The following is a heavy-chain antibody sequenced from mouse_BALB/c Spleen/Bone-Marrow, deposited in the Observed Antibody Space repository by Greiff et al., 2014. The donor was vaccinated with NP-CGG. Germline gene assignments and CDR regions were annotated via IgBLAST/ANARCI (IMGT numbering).Heavy chain of an antibody. CDR1: GYAFTNYL. CDR2: INPGSGGT. Sequence: VQLQQSGAELVRPGTSVKVSCKASGYAFTNYLIEWVKQRPGQGLEWIGVINPGSGGTNYNEKFKGKATLTADKSSSTAYMQPSSLTSDDSAVYFCAGRDGNYAWFAYWGQGTLVTVSA. J-gene: IGHJ3*01. D-gene: IGHD2-1*01. V-gene: IGHV1-54*03. CDR3: AGRDGNYAWFAY.